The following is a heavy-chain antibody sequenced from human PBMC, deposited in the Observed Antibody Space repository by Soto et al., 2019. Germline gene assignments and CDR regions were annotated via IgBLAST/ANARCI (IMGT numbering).Heavy chain of an antibody. CDR1: GDSISSPKW. V-gene: IGHV4-4*02. CDR3: AYSSGWYRHDV. J-gene: IGHJ3*01. CDR2: LLHSGTT. Sequence: QVQLQESGPGLVKPSGTLSLTCAVSGDSISSPKWWTWLRQPPGKGLEWIGDLLHSGTTNYNPSLKSRVHLSVDKSQNPFSPSLTSVTAADTAIYYCAYSSGWYRHDVWGQGTSVTVSS. D-gene: IGHD6-19*01.